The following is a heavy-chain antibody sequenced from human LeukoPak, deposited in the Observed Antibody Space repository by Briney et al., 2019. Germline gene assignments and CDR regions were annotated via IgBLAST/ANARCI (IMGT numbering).Heavy chain of an antibody. V-gene: IGHV3-21*01. CDR3: ARVKWELRGNWFDP. CDR1: GFTFSSYS. J-gene: IGHJ5*02. CDR2: ISSSSSYI. Sequence: GGSLRLSCAASGFTFSSYSMNWVRQAPGKGLEWVSSISSSSSYIYYADSVKGRFTISRDNAKNSLYLQMNSLRAEDTAVYYCARVKWELRGNWFDPWGQGTLVTVSS. D-gene: IGHD1-26*01.